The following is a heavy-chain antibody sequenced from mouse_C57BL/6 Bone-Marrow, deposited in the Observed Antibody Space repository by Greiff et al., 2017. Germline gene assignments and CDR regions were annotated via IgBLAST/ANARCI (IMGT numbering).Heavy chain of an antibody. V-gene: IGHV5-6*02. Sequence: DVKLVESGGDLVKPGGSLKLSCAASGFTFSSYGMSWVRQTPDKRLEWVATISSGGSYTYYPDSVEGRFTISRDNAKNTLYLQMSSLKSEDTAMYYCARQELGYAMDYWGQGTSVTVSS. D-gene: IGHD3-1*01. CDR3: ARQELGYAMDY. CDR1: GFTFSSYG. CDR2: ISSGGSYT. J-gene: IGHJ4*01.